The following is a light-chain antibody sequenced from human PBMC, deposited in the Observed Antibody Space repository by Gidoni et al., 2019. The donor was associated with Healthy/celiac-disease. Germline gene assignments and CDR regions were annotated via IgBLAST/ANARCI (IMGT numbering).Light chain of an antibody. CDR1: SSDVGSYNL. J-gene: IGLJ2*01. CDR3: CSYAGSSTSV. Sequence: QSALPPPASVSGSPGQSITISCTGTSSDVGSYNLVSWYQQHPGKAPKLMIYEVSKRPSGVSNRFSGSKSGNTASLKISGLQAEDEADDYCCSYAGSSTSVFGGGTKLTVL. CDR2: EVS. V-gene: IGLV2-23*02.